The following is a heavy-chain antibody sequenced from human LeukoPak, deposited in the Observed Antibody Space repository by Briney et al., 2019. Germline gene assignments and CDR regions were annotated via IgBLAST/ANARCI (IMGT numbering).Heavy chain of an antibody. J-gene: IGHJ4*02. Sequence: GGSLRLSCAASGFTFSDYAMTWVRQAPGKGLEWVSTITSGGTFIYYADSVKGRFTISRDNSKNTLYLQMNSLRAEDTAVYYCATIVVVTEDYFDYWGQGTLVTVSS. CDR1: GFTFSDYA. CDR3: ATIVVVTEDYFDY. V-gene: IGHV3-23*05. CDR2: ITSGGTFI. D-gene: IGHD2-21*02.